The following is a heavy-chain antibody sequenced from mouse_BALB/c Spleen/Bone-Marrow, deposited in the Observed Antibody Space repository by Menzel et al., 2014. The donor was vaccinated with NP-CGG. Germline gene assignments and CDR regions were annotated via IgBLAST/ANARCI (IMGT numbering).Heavy chain of an antibody. CDR1: GFNIKDTY. D-gene: IGHD2-14*01. CDR3: ASYRYAWYFDV. CDR2: IDPANGNT. V-gene: IGHV14-3*02. J-gene: IGHJ1*01. Sequence: VQLQQSGAELVKPGASVTLSCTASGFNIKDTYMHWVKQRPEQGLEWIGRIDPANGNTKYDPKFQGKATITADTSSNTAYLQLGSLTSGDTAVYYCASYRYAWYFDVWGVGTTVTVSS.